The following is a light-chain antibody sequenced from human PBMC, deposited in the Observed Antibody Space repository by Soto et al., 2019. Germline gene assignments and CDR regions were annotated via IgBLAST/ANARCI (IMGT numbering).Light chain of an antibody. Sequence: EIVMTQSPGTLSVSPGERATLSCSASQSVSSNLAGYQQKPGQAPRLLIYGASTRATGFPDRFSGSGYGTEFTLTISSLQSEDFAVYYCQQYNNCPRTFGQGTKVEIK. CDR2: GAS. V-gene: IGKV3-15*01. J-gene: IGKJ1*01. CDR1: QSVSSN. CDR3: QQYNNCPRT.